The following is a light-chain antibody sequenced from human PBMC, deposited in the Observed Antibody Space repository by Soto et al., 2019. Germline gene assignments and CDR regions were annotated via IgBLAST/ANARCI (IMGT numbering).Light chain of an antibody. J-gene: IGKJ1*01. CDR3: QESYSRPPT. CDR2: RAS. Sequence: IRMTQATSSLSPSLRYRVTITCRTSQSISNYLNWYQQKPGKAPNLLIYRASSLHSGVPSRFSGSGSGTDFTLTISSLQHDDFATCFCQESYSRPPTFGQGTKV. V-gene: IGKV1-39*01. CDR1: QSISNY.